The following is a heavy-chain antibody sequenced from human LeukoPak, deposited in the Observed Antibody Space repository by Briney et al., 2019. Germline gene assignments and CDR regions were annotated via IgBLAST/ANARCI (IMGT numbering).Heavy chain of an antibody. CDR2: IYYSGST. J-gene: IGHJ5*02. CDR1: GASISNYY. Sequence: AETLSLTCTVSGASISNYYWNWIRQPPGKGLEWIGSIYYSGSTNYNLSLKSRVTISLDTSKNQLSLKLSSVTAADTAVYYCARAVRGTRFDPWGQGTRVTVSS. CDR3: ARAVRGTRFDP. D-gene: IGHD3-16*01. V-gene: IGHV4-59*01.